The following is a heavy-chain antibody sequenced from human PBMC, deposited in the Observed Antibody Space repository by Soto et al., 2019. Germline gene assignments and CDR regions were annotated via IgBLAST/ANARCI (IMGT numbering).Heavy chain of an antibody. CDR2: VDYTGST. J-gene: IGHJ5*02. V-gene: IGHV4-30-4*01. D-gene: IGHD2-21*02. CDR3: VRTAREGAVAPHWFDL. CDR1: GASIRSSDYY. Sequence: SETLSLTCTVSGASIRSSDYYWSWIRQAPGKGLEWIGYVDYTGSTYYNPSLMSRLLISIDTSKNQFSLKLSSVTAAETAVYFCVRTAREGAVAPHWFDLWGQGTQVTVSS.